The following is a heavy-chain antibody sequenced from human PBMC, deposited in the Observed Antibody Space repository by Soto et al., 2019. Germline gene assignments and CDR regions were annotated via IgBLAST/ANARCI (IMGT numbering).Heavy chain of an antibody. J-gene: IGHJ4*02. D-gene: IGHD2-21*02. CDR1: GFTFSRYD. V-gene: IGHV3-23*01. Sequence: EVQLLESGGGLVQPGGSLRLSCAASGFTFSRYDMSWVRRAPGKGLEWVSGISGSGYITYYADSVKGRFTISRDNSKKTLNLRMNSLRAEDTAAYYCAKDELVGGCDCSAFDYWGQGSLVTVSS. CDR2: ISGSGYIT. CDR3: AKDELVGGCDCSAFDY.